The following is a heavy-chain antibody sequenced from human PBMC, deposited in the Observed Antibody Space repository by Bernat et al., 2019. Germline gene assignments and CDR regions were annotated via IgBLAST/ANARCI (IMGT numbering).Heavy chain of an antibody. D-gene: IGHD2-21*01. V-gene: IGHV3-72*01. Sequence: EVQLVESGGDLVQPGGSLRLSCAASGFTFSDHYMDWVRQAPGKGLEWVGRIKNKANGYATEYAASVKGTFIISRDDSQNSLYLQMNSLKSDDTAVYYCARVKLCGAGGCIRVFDYWGQGPLVTVSS. CDR3: ARVKLCGAGGCIRVFDY. CDR1: GFTFSDHY. J-gene: IGHJ4*02. CDR2: IKNKANGYAT.